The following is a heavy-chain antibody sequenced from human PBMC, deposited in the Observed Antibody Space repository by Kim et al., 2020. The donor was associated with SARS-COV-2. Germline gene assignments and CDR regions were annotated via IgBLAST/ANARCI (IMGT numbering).Heavy chain of an antibody. Sequence: GGSLRLSCAASGFTFSSYAMHWVRQAPGKGLEWVAVILHDGTNKYYADSVKGRFTISRDNSKNTLYLHMNSLRDEDTAVYYCAREDTPDEDYVNYGRGM. D-gene: IGHD3-10*01. CDR3: AREDTPDEDYVNYGRGM. J-gene: IGHJ6*01. CDR2: ILHDGTNK. CDR1: GFTFSSYA. V-gene: IGHV3-30*04.